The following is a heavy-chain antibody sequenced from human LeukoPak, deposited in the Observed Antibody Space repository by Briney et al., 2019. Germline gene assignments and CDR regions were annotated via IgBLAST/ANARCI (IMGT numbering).Heavy chain of an antibody. V-gene: IGHV3-7*01. CDR2: IKQDGSEK. CDR1: GFTFSSYW. D-gene: IGHD3-3*01. Sequence: TGGSLRLSCAASGFTFSSYWMSWVRQARGKGLEWVANIKQDGSEKYYVDSVKGRFTISRDNAKNSLYLQMNSLRAEDTAVYYCARNDFWSGYDYFDYWGQGTLVTVSS. J-gene: IGHJ4*02. CDR3: ARNDFWSGYDYFDY.